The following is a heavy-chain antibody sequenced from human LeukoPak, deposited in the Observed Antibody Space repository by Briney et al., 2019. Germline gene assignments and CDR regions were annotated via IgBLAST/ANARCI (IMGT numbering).Heavy chain of an antibody. CDR1: GGYTSSYY. J-gene: IGHJ6*04. CDR3: ARGAILTGTSL. D-gene: IGHD3-9*01. CDR2: TYYGGSP. Sequence: SETLSLTCTVSGGYTSSYYWSCIRQPPGKGLEWIGYTYYGGSPKYNPSLKSRVTISLYTSKSQSSLSLTSVTAADTAMYYCARGAILTGTSLWGKGTTVTISS. V-gene: IGHV4-59*01.